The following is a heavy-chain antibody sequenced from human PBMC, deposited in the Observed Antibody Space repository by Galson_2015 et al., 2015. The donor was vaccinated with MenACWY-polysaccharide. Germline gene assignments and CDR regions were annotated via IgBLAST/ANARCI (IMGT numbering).Heavy chain of an antibody. D-gene: IGHD2-21*02. CDR3: ARLPEAYCGGDCSYYFDY. J-gene: IGHJ4*02. V-gene: IGHV1-8*01. CDR2: MNPNSGNT. Sequence: VQVSCEASGYTFPRYAINWVRRATGHGLEWMGWMNPNSGNTGYAQKFQGRVTMTSNTSISTAYMELSSLRSEDTAVYYCARLPEAYCGGDCSYYFDYWGQGTLVTVSS. CDR1: GYTFPRYA.